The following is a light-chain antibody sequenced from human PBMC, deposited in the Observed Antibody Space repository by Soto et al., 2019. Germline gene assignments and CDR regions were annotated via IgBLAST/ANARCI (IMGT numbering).Light chain of an antibody. Sequence: EIVWTQSPATLSLSPVERSTLSCRASQSVSSNLAWYQQKPGQAPRLLIYGASTRATGIPARFSGSGSGTEFTLTITSLQSEDFAVYYCQQYNNWPAITCGQGTRLEIK. CDR2: GAS. J-gene: IGKJ5*01. V-gene: IGKV3D-15*01. CDR3: QQYNNWPAIT. CDR1: QSVSSN.